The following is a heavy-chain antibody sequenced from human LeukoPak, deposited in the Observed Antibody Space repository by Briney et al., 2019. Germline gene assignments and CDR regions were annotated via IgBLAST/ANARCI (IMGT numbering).Heavy chain of an antibody. Sequence: SETLSLTCTVSGGSISSYYWSWLRQPAGKGLEWIGRINTSGSTNYNPSLKSRVTMSVDTSKNQFSLKLSSVTAADTAVYYCARDSYYYGSGSYPRLDPWGQGTLVTVSS. CDR1: GGSISSYY. CDR2: INTSGST. J-gene: IGHJ5*02. CDR3: ARDSYYYGSGSYPRLDP. V-gene: IGHV4-4*07. D-gene: IGHD3-10*01.